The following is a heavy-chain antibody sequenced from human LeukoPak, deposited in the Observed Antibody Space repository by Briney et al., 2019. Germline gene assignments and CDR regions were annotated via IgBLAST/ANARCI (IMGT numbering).Heavy chain of an antibody. D-gene: IGHD3-10*01. CDR2: MNPNSGNT. Sequence: ASVKVSCKASGYTFTSYDINWVRQATGQGLEWMGWMNPNSGNTGCAQKFQGRVTMTRNTSISTAYMELSSLRSEDTAVYHCARGLWPGESGPYGMDVWGQGTTVTVSS. CDR1: GYTFTSYD. J-gene: IGHJ6*02. CDR3: ARGLWPGESGPYGMDV. V-gene: IGHV1-8*01.